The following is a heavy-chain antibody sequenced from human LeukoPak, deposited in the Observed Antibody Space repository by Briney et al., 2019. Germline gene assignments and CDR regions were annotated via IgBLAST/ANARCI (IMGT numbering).Heavy chain of an antibody. Sequence: ASVKVSCKASGYTFTNYGISWVRQAPGQGLEWMGWISAYNGNTNYAQKFQGRVTMTRNTSISTAYMELSSLRSEDTAVYYCARGLYGSGSLPNDYWGQGTLVTVSS. CDR3: ARGLYGSGSLPNDY. CDR1: GYTFTNYG. CDR2: ISAYNGNT. J-gene: IGHJ4*02. V-gene: IGHV1-18*01. D-gene: IGHD3-10*01.